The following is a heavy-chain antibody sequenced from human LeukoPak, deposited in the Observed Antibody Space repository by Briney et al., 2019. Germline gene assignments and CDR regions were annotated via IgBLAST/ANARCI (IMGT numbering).Heavy chain of an antibody. CDR1: GGSFSGYY. Sequence: SETLSLTCAVYGGSFSGYYWSWLRQPPGKGLEWIGEINHSGSTNYNPSLKSRVTISVDTSKNQFSLKLSSLTAAGTAVYYCARLTLTGSLNWGQGTLVTVSS. V-gene: IGHV4-34*01. J-gene: IGHJ4*02. D-gene: IGHD7-27*01. CDR2: INHSGST. CDR3: ARLTLTGSLN.